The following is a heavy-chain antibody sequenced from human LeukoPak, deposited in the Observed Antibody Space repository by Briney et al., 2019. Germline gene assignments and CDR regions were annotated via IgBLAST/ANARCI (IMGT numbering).Heavy chain of an antibody. Sequence: PGGSLRLSCAASGFTFSSYAMSWVRQAPGKGLEWVSAISSSGGGTYHADSVKGRFTISRDNSKNTLYLQMSSLRAEDTAVYYCAKDPKSYCSGGSCPYYFDSWGQGTLVTVSS. CDR1: GFTFSSYA. J-gene: IGHJ4*02. V-gene: IGHV3-23*01. CDR3: AKDPKSYCSGGSCPYYFDS. CDR2: ISSSGGGT. D-gene: IGHD2-15*01.